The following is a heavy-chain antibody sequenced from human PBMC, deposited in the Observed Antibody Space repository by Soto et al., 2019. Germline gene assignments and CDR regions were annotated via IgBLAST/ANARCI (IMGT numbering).Heavy chain of an antibody. V-gene: IGHV1-46*01. J-gene: IGHJ4*02. CDR1: GYTFTSYY. CDR2: INPSGGST. Sequence: ASVKVSCKASGYTFTSYYMHWVRQAPGQGLEWMGIINPSGGSTSYAQKFQGRVTMSVDKSISTAYLQWSSLKASDTAIYFCAGQILQYSNSWLYFDSWGQGTVVTVSS. CDR3: AGQILQYSNSWLYFDS. D-gene: IGHD2-2*01.